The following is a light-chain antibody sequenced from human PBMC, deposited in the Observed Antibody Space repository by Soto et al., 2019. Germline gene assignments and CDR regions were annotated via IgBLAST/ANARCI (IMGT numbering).Light chain of an antibody. V-gene: IGLV2-14*01. Sequence: ALAQPASVSGSPGQSITISCTGTSSDVGGYNYVSWYQQHPGKAPKLMIYEVSNRPSGVSNRFSGSKSGNTASLTISGLQAEDEADYYCSSYTSSSTLVFGTGTKATVL. CDR2: EVS. J-gene: IGLJ1*01. CDR3: SSYTSSSTLV. CDR1: SSDVGGYNY.